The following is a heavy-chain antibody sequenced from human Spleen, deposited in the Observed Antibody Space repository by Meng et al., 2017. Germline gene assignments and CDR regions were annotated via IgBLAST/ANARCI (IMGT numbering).Heavy chain of an antibody. V-gene: IGHV3-15*01. CDR1: GFTVSSNY. CDR3: SGHVAY. CDR2: MKSNVDGGTV. J-gene: IGHJ4*01. Sequence: GESLKISCAASGFTVSSNYMTWVRQAPGKGLEWIGRMKSNVDGGTVDYAAAVKGRFFISRDDSENTFYLQMNSLKTEDTAVYYCSGHVAYWGHGTLV.